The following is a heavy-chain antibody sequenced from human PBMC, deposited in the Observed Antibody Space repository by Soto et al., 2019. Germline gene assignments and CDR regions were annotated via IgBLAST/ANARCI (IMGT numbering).Heavy chain of an antibody. CDR3: ERIASAGRGWDV. CDR2: IKQDGSEK. J-gene: IGHJ6*02. CDR1: GFTFSSYW. V-gene: IGHV3-7*01. D-gene: IGHD6-13*01. Sequence: EVQLVESGGGLVQPGGSLRLSCAASGFTFSSYWMSWVRQAPVKGLEWVGNIKQDGSEKNYVDFVEGRFTISRDNAENSLYLQMNSLRAEDTAVYYCERIASAGRGWDVWGQGTTVVVSS.